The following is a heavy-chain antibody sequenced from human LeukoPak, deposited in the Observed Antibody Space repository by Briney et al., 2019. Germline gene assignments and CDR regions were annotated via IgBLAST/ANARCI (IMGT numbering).Heavy chain of an antibody. CDR3: ASISSIVGATHADDY. CDR1: GFTFSSYS. V-gene: IGHV3-21*01. Sequence: GGSLRLSCAASGFTFSSYSMNWVRQAPGKGLEWVSSISSSSSYIYYADSVKGRFTISRDNAKNSLYLQMNSLRAEDTAVYYCASISSIVGATHADDYWGQGTLVTVSS. J-gene: IGHJ4*02. CDR2: ISSSSSYI. D-gene: IGHD1-26*01.